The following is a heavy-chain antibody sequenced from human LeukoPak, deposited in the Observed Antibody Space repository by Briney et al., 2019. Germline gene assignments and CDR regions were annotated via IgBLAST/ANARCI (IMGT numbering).Heavy chain of an antibody. D-gene: IGHD3-22*01. V-gene: IGHV1-18*01. J-gene: IGHJ4*02. CDR2: ISAYDGNT. Sequence: PGASVMVSCKASGYTFTSFGISWVRQAPGQGLEWMGWISAYDGNTNYAQKLQGRVTMTTDTSTSTAYMELRSLRSDDTAVYYCARALSYYYDSSGYPYVFDYWGQGTLVTVSS. CDR1: GYTFTSFG. CDR3: ARALSYYYDSSGYPYVFDY.